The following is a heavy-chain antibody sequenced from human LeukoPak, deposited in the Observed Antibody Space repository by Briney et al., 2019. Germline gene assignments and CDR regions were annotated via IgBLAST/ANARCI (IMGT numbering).Heavy chain of an antibody. Sequence: GGPLRLSXAASGFTFDDYAMHWVRQARGKGLEWVSLISGDGGSTYYADSVKGRFTISRDNSKNSLYLQMNSLRTEDTALYYCAKENIAVAGGGEYYFDYWGQGTLVTVSS. CDR3: AKENIAVAGGGEYYFDY. CDR1: GFTFDDYA. V-gene: IGHV3-43*02. J-gene: IGHJ4*02. D-gene: IGHD6-19*01. CDR2: ISGDGGST.